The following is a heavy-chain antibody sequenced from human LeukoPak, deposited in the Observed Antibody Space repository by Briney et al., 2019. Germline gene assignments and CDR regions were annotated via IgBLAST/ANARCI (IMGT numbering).Heavy chain of an antibody. J-gene: IGHJ4*02. V-gene: IGHV1-46*01. CDR1: GYTFTSYY. CDR2: INPSGGST. CDR3: ARWILTGNGFDY. D-gene: IGHD7-27*01. Sequence: ASVKVSCKASGYTFTSYYMHWVRQAPGQGLEWVGIINPSGGSTSYAQKFQGRVTMTRDTSTSTVYMELSSLRSEDTAVYYCARWILTGNGFDYWGQGTLVTVSS.